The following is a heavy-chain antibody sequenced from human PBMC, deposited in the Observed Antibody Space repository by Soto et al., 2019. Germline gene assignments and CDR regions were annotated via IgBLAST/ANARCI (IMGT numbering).Heavy chain of an antibody. V-gene: IGHV4-39*01. Sequence: PSETLSLTCTVSGGSISSSSYYWGWIRQPPGKGLEWIGSIYYSGSTYYNPSLKSRVTISVDTSKNQFSLKLSSVTAADTAVYYCSRGGNFWSGYPYFDYWGQGTLVTVSS. CDR3: SRGGNFWSGYPYFDY. J-gene: IGHJ4*02. CDR1: GGSISSSSYY. CDR2: IYYSGST. D-gene: IGHD3-3*01.